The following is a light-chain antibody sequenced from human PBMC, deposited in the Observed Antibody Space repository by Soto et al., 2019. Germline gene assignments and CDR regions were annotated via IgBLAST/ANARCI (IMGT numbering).Light chain of an antibody. CDR3: QQYGSSSWT. CDR1: QSVSSSY. J-gene: IGKJ1*01. V-gene: IGKV3-20*01. Sequence: EIVLTQSPGTLSLSPGARATLSCRASQSVSSSYLAWYQQKSGQAPRLLIYGASSRATGIPDRFSGSGSGTDFTLTISRLEPEDFAVYYCQQYGSSSWTFGQGTKVDNK. CDR2: GAS.